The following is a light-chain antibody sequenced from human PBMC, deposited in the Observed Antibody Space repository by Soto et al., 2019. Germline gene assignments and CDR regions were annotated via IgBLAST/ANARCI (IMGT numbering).Light chain of an antibody. CDR3: QQYKSFPWM. V-gene: IGKV1-9*01. J-gene: IGKJ1*01. Sequence: DIQLTPSPSFLSASVGDRVTITCRASQGIASYLAWYQQKPGKAPKLLIYAASTLQSGVPSGFSGSGSGTEFTLTISSLQPDDFATYYCQQYKSFPWMFGQGNKVGIK. CDR1: QGIASY. CDR2: AAS.